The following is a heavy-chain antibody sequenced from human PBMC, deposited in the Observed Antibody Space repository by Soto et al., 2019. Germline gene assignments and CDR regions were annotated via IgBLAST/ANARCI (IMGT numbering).Heavy chain of an antibody. CDR1: GYTFSNYG. CDR3: ARVSQGAEAWVGP. J-gene: IGHJ5*02. Sequence: QVQLVQSGGEVKRPGASVKVYCKTSGYTFSNYGITWVRQATGQHLEWLGWISLYSDGTNYAQKFQGRVSMTTDTSTTTAYIELRRLSYDDTAGYYCARVSQGAEAWVGPWGQWTLVTVSS. CDR2: ISLYSDGT. V-gene: IGHV1-18*01.